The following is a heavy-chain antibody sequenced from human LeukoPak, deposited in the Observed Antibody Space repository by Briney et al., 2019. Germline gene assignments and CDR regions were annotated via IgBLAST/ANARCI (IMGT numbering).Heavy chain of an antibody. CDR2: INWNGGST. V-gene: IGHV3-20*04. Sequence: GGSLRLSCAASGFTFDDYAMIWVRQAPGKGLEWVSGINWNGGSTGYADSMKGRFTISRDNAKNSLYLQMNSLRAEDTALYYCARLGTRYCTTSSCHSQFDYWGQGTLVTVSS. CDR3: ARLGTRYCTTSSCHSQFDY. J-gene: IGHJ4*02. CDR1: GFTFDDYA. D-gene: IGHD2-2*01.